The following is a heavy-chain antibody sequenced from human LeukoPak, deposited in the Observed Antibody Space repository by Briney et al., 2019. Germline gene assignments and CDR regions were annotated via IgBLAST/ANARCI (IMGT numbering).Heavy chain of an antibody. CDR1: EFTFSSYE. J-gene: IGHJ4*02. V-gene: IGHV3-48*03. D-gene: IGHD2-21*01. CDR3: ARETQACGGDCYDY. Sequence: GGSLRLSCEASEFTFSSYEMNLVRQAPGKGLEWVSYITAGGTYIRYADSVRGRFTISRDNAKNSLYLQMDSLKSEDTAVYYCARETQACGGDCYDYWGQGTQVTVSS. CDR2: ITAGGTYI.